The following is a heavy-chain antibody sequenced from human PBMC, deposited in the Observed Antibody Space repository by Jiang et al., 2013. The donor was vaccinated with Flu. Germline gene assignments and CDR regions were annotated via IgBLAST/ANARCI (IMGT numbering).Heavy chain of an antibody. CDR2: IYHSGST. J-gene: IGHJ3*02. Sequence: VKPSETLSLTCAVSGYSISSGYYWGWIRQPPGKGLEWIGSIYHSGSTYYNPSLKSRVTISVDTSKNQFSLKLSSVTAADTAVYYCARRQWQRSDGDDDAFDIWGQGTMVTVSS. CDR1: GYSISSGYY. CDR3: ARRQWQRSDGDDDAFDI. D-gene: IGHD3-10*01. V-gene: IGHV4-38-2*01.